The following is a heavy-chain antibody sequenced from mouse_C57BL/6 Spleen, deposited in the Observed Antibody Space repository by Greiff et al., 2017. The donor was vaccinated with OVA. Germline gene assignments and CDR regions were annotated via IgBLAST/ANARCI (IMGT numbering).Heavy chain of an antibody. CDR2: ISSGGDYI. CDR3: TRDQGYGNYEKGMDD. V-gene: IGHV5-9-1*02. D-gene: IGHD2-10*02. J-gene: IGHJ4*01. Sequence: DVMLVESGEGLVKPGGSLKLSCAASGFTFSSYAMSWVRQTPEKRLEWVAYISSGGDYIYYADTVKGRFTISRDNARNTLYLQMSSLKSEDTAMYYCTRDQGYGNYEKGMDDWGQGTSVTVSS. CDR1: GFTFSSYA.